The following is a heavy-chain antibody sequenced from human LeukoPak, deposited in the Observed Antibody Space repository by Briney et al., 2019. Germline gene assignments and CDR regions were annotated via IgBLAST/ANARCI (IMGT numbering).Heavy chain of an antibody. CDR2: ISAYNGIT. V-gene: IGHV1-18*01. Sequence: GASVKVSCKASGGTFSSYAISWVRQAPGQGLEWMGWISAYNGITNYAQKLQGRVTMTTDTSTSTAYMELRSLRSDDTAVYYCARDDGHSSSWYRIIDYWGQGTLVTVSS. CDR1: GGTFSSYA. J-gene: IGHJ4*02. CDR3: ARDDGHSSSWYRIIDY. D-gene: IGHD6-13*01.